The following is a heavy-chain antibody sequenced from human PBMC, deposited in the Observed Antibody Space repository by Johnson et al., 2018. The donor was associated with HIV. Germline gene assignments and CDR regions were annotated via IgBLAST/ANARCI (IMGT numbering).Heavy chain of an antibody. CDR3: AKSPLVGAIDAFDI. CDR1: GFTFSSFA. CDR2: ISYDGSNK. V-gene: IGHV3-30*18. Sequence: QVQLVESGGGLVQPGRSLRLSCAASGFTFSSFALHWVRQAPGKGLEWVALISYDGSNKYYADSVKGRFTISRDNSKNTLFLQMNSLRAEDTAVYYCAKSPLVGAIDAFDIRGQGTMVTVSS. J-gene: IGHJ3*02. D-gene: IGHD1-26*01.